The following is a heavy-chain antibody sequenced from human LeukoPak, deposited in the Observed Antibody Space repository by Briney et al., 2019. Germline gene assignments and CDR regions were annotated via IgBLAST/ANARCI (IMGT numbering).Heavy chain of an antibody. Sequence: SVKVSCKASGGTFSSYAISWVRQAPGQWLEWMGGIIPIFGTANYAQKFQGRVAITTDESTSTAYMELSSLRSEDTAVYYCARGGSHGSGSRYWGQGTLVTVSS. CDR2: IIPIFGTA. CDR3: ARGGSHGSGSRY. V-gene: IGHV1-69*05. CDR1: GGTFSSYA. J-gene: IGHJ4*02. D-gene: IGHD3-10*01.